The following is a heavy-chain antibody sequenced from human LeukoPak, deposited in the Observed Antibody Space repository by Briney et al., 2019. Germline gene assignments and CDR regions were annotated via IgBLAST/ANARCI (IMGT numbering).Heavy chain of an antibody. J-gene: IGHJ4*02. CDR2: IKQDGSEK. D-gene: IGHD5-12*01. CDR3: ARAGGYASSWAY. V-gene: IGHV3-7*01. CDR1: GFTFSSYW. Sequence: PGGSLRLSCAASGFTFSSYWMSWVRQAPGKGLEWVANIKQDGSEKNYVDSVKGRFTISRDNAKNSLDLQMNSLRGEDMAVYYCARAGGYASSWAYWGQGTLVTVSS.